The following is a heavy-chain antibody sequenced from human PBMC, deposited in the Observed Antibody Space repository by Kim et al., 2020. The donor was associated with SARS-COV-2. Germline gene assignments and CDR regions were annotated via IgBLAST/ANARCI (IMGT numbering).Heavy chain of an antibody. CDR1: GGSFSGHH. D-gene: IGHD3-3*01. CDR3: ERGRAGVVPLPILGRGPHYDFFVVDF. J-gene: IGHJ6*02. Sequence: SETLSLTCAVYGGSFSGHHWSWIRQSPAKGLEWIWEVTQSGTTNYNPSLKSRVTMSVDTSKNQFSLKLTSVTAADAAFYYCERGRAGVVPLPILGRGPHYDFFVVDFWRHGATVTLSS. CDR2: VTQSGTT. V-gene: IGHV4-34*01.